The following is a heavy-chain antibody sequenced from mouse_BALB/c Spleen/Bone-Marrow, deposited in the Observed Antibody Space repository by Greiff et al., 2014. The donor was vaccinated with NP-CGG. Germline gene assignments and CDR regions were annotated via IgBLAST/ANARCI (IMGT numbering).Heavy chain of an antibody. Sequence: EVQVVESGAELVKPGASVKLSCTASGFNIKDTYMHWVKQRPERGLEWIGRIDPANGNTKYDPKFQGKATITADTSSNTAYLQLSSLTSEDTAVYYCAPYYYGSSQFAYWGQGTLVTVSA. V-gene: IGHV14-3*02. CDR2: IDPANGNT. CDR1: GFNIKDTY. J-gene: IGHJ3*01. D-gene: IGHD1-1*01. CDR3: APYYYGSSQFAY.